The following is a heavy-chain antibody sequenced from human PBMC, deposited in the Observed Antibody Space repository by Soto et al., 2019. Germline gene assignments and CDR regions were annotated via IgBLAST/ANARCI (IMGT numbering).Heavy chain of an antibody. CDR3: ARDYFCSGTYSVFVY. Sequence: ASVKVSCKASGYTFTSYGITWVRQAPGQGLEWMGWISPYNGYTNYAQKLQGRVTMATDTFTSTAYMELRSLKSDDTAVYYCARDYFCSGTYSVFVYCGQGTLVTVSS. CDR2: ISPYNGYT. V-gene: IGHV1-18*01. CDR1: GYTFTSYG. J-gene: IGHJ4*02. D-gene: IGHD3-10*01.